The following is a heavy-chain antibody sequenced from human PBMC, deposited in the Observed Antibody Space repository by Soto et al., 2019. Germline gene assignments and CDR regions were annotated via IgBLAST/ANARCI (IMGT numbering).Heavy chain of an antibody. CDR3: AQDSAFGVAIISPDAFDI. CDR1: GFTFSSYA. D-gene: IGHD3-3*01. Sequence: GGSLRLSXVASGFTFSSYAMSWVRQAPGKGLEWVSAISGSGGSTYYADSVKGRFTISRDNSKNTLYLQMNSLRAEDTAVYYCAQDSAFGVAIISPDAFDIWGQGTMVTVSS. J-gene: IGHJ3*02. V-gene: IGHV3-23*01. CDR2: ISGSGGST.